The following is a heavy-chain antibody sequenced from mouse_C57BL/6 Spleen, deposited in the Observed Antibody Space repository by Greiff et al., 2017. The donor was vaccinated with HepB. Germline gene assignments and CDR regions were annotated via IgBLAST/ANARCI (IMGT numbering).Heavy chain of an antibody. D-gene: IGHD2-2*01. V-gene: IGHV1-55*01. CDR3: ARGYYGYGGFAY. J-gene: IGHJ3*01. Sequence: QVQLQQPGAELVQPGASVKMSCKASGYTFTSYWITWVKQRPGQGLEWIGDIYPGSGSTNYNEKFKSSATLTVDTSSSTAYMQLSSLTSEDSAVYYCARGYYGYGGFAYWGQGTLVTVSA. CDR2: IYPGSGST. CDR1: GYTFTSYW.